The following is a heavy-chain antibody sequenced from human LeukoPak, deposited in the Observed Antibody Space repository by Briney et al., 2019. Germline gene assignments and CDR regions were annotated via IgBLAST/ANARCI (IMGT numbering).Heavy chain of an antibody. Sequence: GGSLXXSCAASGFTFSRYAMXWVRQAPGKGXEWXSTITESGGSTFYADSVKGRFTISRDNSKHTLYLQMNSLRAEDTAVYYCAKFVNYGNYYYYYYMDVWGKGTTVTVSS. CDR2: ITESGGST. J-gene: IGHJ6*03. CDR3: AKFVNYGNYYYYYYMDV. CDR1: GFTFSRYA. D-gene: IGHD3-10*01. V-gene: IGHV3-23*01.